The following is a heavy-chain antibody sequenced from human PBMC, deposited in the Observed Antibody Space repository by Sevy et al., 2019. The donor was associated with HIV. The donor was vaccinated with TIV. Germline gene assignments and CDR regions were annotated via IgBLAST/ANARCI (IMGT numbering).Heavy chain of an antibody. CDR1: GFTFSNYA. Sequence: GGSLRLSCAASGFTFSNYAMHWVRQAPGKGLEWVAVISFDGNNKDYADSVKGRFTISRVNSKNTLYLQMNSLRAEDTAMYYCGPKWEIRAFDIWGQGTMVTVS. CDR2: ISFDGNNK. D-gene: IGHD1-26*01. CDR3: GPKWEIRAFDI. V-gene: IGHV3-30*04. J-gene: IGHJ3*02.